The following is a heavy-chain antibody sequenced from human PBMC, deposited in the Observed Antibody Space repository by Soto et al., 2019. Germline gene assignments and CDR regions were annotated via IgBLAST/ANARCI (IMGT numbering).Heavy chain of an antibody. CDR2: INPSSGGT. CDR1: GYTFTSYY. V-gene: IGHV1-2*04. Sequence: ASVKVSCKASGYTFTSYYMHWVRQAPGQGLEWMGIINPSSGGTSYAQKFKGWVTMTKDTSISTAYMELSRLRSDDTAVYYCARDSLVTATYYYYYGMDVWGQGTTVTVSS. CDR3: ARDSLVTATYYYYYGMDV. D-gene: IGHD2-21*02. J-gene: IGHJ6*02.